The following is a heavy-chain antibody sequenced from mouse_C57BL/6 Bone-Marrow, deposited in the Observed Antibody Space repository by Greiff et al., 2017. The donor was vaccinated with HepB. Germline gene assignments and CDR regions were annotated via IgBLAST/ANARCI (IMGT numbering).Heavy chain of an antibody. Sequence: VKLMESGAELARPGASVKLSCKASGYTFTSYGISGVKQRTGQGLEWIGEIYPRSGNTYYNEKFKGKATLTADKSSSTAYMELRSLTSEDSAVYFCAREGVNYYEDFDYWGQGTTLTVSS. J-gene: IGHJ2*01. CDR2: IYPRSGNT. CDR3: AREGVNYYEDFDY. V-gene: IGHV1-81*01. D-gene: IGHD1-1*01. CDR1: GYTFTSYG.